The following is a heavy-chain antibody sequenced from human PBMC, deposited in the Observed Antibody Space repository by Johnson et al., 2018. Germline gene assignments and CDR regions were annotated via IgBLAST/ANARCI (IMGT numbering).Heavy chain of an antibody. CDR1: GFTFSVYG. J-gene: IGHJ3*02. D-gene: IGHD4-17*01. V-gene: IGHV3-30*03. CDR2: ISEDGSNK. CDR3: ARTTRGAFDI. Sequence: QQVECGGGVVQPGRTLRISCATSGFTFSVYGMHWVRQAPGKGLEWVAVISEDGSNKYYADSVKGRFTIFRDNSKNTLYLQMNSLRAEDTAVYFCARTTRGAFDIWGQGTMVTVSS.